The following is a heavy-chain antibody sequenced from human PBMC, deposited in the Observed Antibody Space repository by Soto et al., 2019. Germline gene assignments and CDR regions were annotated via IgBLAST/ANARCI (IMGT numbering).Heavy chain of an antibody. CDR3: AMVDVYVTPSPQDV. D-gene: IGHD3-16*01. J-gene: IGHJ6*02. Sequence: QVHLLQSGAEVKNPGASVKVSCKASGYSFTRYGIGWARQAPGQGREWMGWINAYNGNTNYAQNLQGRLTLTTDTSTTTAYMELRSLRSNDTAIYYCAMVDVYVTPSPQDVWGQGTTVTVSS. CDR1: GYSFTRYG. CDR2: INAYNGNT. V-gene: IGHV1-18*01.